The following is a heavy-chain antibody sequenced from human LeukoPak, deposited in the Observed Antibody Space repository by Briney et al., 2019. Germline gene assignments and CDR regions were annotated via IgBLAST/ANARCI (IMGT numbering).Heavy chain of an antibody. Sequence: PSETLSLTCAVSGGSFSGYYWSWIRQPPGKGLEWIGEINHSGSTNYNPSLKSRVTISVDTSKNQFSLKLSSVTAADTAVYYCARGQYYDSSGYYYVYWGQGTLVTASS. CDR2: INHSGST. V-gene: IGHV4-34*01. D-gene: IGHD3-22*01. CDR3: ARGQYYDSSGYYYVY. CDR1: GGSFSGYY. J-gene: IGHJ4*02.